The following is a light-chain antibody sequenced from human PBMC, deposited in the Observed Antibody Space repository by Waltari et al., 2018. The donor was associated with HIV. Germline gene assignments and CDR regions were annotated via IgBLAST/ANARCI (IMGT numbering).Light chain of an antibody. Sequence: QSALTQPASVSGSPGQSITISCTGTSSDVGGYNYVSWYQQPPGKAPTLMIYDVSNRPAGVSNRFSGSKSGNTASLTISGLQAEDEADYYCSSYTSSSTSGVFGGGTKLTVL. CDR2: DVS. J-gene: IGLJ3*02. V-gene: IGLV2-14*03. CDR3: SSYTSSSTSGV. CDR1: SSDVGGYNY.